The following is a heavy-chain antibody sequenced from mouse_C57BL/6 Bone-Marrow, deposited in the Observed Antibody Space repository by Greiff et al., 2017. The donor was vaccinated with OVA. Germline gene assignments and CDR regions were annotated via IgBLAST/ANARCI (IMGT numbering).Heavy chain of an antibody. D-gene: IGHD2-5*01. V-gene: IGHV5-2*01. Sequence: EVQVVESGGGLVQPGESLKLSCESNEYEFPSHDMSWVRKTPEKRLELVAAINSDGGSTYYPDTMERRFIISRDNTKKTLYLQMSSLRSEDTALYYCARRGAAYYSNPWFAYWGQGTLVTVSA. CDR2: INSDGGST. CDR1: EYEFPSHD. CDR3: ARRGAAYYSNPWFAY. J-gene: IGHJ3*01.